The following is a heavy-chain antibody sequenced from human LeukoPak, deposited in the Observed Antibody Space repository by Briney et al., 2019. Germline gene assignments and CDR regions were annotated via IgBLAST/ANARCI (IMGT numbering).Heavy chain of an antibody. J-gene: IGHJ3*02. CDR2: ISSSSSYI. Sequence: GGTLRLSCAASGFTFGSYALNWVRQAPGKGLEWVSSISSSSSYIYYADSVKGRFTISRDNAKNSLYLQMNSLRAEDTAVYYCAKRVTMRAFDIWGQGTMVTVSS. CDR1: GFTFGSYA. CDR3: AKRVTMRAFDI. V-gene: IGHV3-21*01. D-gene: IGHD3-10*01.